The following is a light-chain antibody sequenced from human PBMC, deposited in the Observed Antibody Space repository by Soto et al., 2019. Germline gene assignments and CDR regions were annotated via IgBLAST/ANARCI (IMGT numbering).Light chain of an antibody. CDR3: SSYTSSSTVV. CDR2: EVS. Sequence: QSALTQPASVSGSPGQSITISCTGISSDVGGYNYVSWYQQHPGKAPKLTIYEVSNRPSGVSNRFSGSKSGNTASLTISGLQSEDEADYYCSSYTSSSTVVFGGGTKVTVL. V-gene: IGLV2-14*01. J-gene: IGLJ2*01. CDR1: SSDVGGYNY.